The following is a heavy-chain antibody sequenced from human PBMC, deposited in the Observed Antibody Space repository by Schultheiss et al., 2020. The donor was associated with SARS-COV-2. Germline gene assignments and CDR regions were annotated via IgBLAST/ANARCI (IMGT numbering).Heavy chain of an antibody. D-gene: IGHD3-22*01. CDR3: ARGGRYYDSSGYQFQH. V-gene: IGHV1-69*13. CDR1: RYTFTKYF. CDR2: IIPIFGTA. J-gene: IGHJ1*01. Sequence: SVKVSCQASRYTFTKYFTQWVRQGPGQGLEWMGGIIPIFGTANYAQKFQGRVTITADESTSTAYMELSSLRSEDTAVYYCARGGRYYDSSGYQFQHWGQGTLVTVSS.